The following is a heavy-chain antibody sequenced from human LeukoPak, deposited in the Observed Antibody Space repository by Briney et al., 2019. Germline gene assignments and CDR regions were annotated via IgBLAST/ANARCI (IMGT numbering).Heavy chain of an antibody. CDR2: IYCSGST. CDR1: GGSISTYY. Sequence: SETLSLTCSVSGGSISTYYWNWIRQPPRKGLEWIGYIYCSGSTNYNPSLKSRVTISVDTSKNQCSLKLSSVTAADTAVYYCARQGNDFWSFDIWGQGTMVTVSS. J-gene: IGHJ3*02. CDR3: ARQGNDFWSFDI. V-gene: IGHV4-59*08. D-gene: IGHD3-3*01.